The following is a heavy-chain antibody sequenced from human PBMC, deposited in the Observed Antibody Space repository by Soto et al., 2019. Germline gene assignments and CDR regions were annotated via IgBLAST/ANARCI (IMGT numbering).Heavy chain of an antibody. CDR2: IICSGGCT. CDR1: GFTFRSYA. D-gene: IGHD2-8*01. V-gene: IGHV3-23*01. Sequence: GGSLRLSCAASGFTFRSYAMSWVRQAPGKGLEWVSLIICSGGCTFYADFVKGRFTISRDNAKNTLYLQMNSLRAEDTAVFYCTKHLSNGSPDYWGQGTLVTVSS. J-gene: IGHJ4*02. CDR3: TKHLSNGSPDY.